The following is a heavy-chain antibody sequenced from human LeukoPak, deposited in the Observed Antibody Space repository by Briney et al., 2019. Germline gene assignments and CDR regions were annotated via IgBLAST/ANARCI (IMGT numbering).Heavy chain of an antibody. Sequence: SETLSLTCTVSGGSLSSADSYWSWIRQPPGKGLEWIVEINHSGSTNYNPSLKSRVTISVDTSKNQFSLKLSSVTAADTAVYYCARESGYYDSSGYSRYYYYMDVWGKGTTVTVSS. D-gene: IGHD3-22*01. CDR1: GGSLSSADSY. CDR3: ARESGYYDSSGYSRYYYYMDV. J-gene: IGHJ6*03. CDR2: INHSGST. V-gene: IGHV4-34*01.